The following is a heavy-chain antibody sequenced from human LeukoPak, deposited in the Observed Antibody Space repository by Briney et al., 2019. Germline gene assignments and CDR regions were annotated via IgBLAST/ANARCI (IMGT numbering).Heavy chain of an antibody. D-gene: IGHD5-24*01. V-gene: IGHV4-4*07. Sequence: SETLSLTCTVSGGSISSYYWSWIRQPAGKGLEWIGRIYTSGSTNYNPSLKSRVTMSVDTSKNQFSLKLSSVTAADTAVYYCARDEGRDGYNWNNWFDPWGQGTLVTVPS. CDR3: ARDEGRDGYNWNNWFDP. CDR2: IYTSGST. CDR1: GGSISSYY. J-gene: IGHJ5*02.